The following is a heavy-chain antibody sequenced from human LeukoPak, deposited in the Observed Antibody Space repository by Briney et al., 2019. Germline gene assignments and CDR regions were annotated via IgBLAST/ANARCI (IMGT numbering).Heavy chain of an antibody. CDR2: IYPDDSDT. CDR1: GNNFPNYW. J-gene: IGHJ3*02. D-gene: IGHD6-13*01. CDR3: ALGGTAAGFNI. Sequence: GESLKISCKDSGNNFPNYWIGWVRQMPGKGLGWMGIIYPDDSDTRYSPSFQGQVTISADKSISTAYLQWSSLKASDAAMYYCALGGTAAGFNIWGQGTMVTVSS. V-gene: IGHV5-51*01.